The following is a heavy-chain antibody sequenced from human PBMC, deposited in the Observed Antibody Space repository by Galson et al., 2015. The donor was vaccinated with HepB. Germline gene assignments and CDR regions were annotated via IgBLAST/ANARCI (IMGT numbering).Heavy chain of an antibody. CDR1: GDSVSSNSAA. CDR2: TYYRSKWYN. D-gene: IGHD6-13*01. CDR3: ARELALKGSWFGSSWYNTDYFDY. J-gene: IGHJ4*02. Sequence: CAISGDSVSSNSAAWNWIRQSPSRGLEWLGRTYYRSKWYNDYAVSVKSRITINPDTSKNQFSLQLNSVTPEDTAVYYCARELALKGSWFGSSWYNTDYFDYWGQGTLVTVSS. V-gene: IGHV6-1*01.